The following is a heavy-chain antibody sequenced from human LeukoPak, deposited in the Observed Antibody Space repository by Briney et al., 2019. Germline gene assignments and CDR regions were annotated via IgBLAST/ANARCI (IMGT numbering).Heavy chain of an antibody. D-gene: IGHD6-13*01. V-gene: IGHV3-7*01. CDR2: IKQDGSEK. J-gene: IGHJ6*03. CDR3: AREGIAAAGYYYYYYYYMDA. Sequence: GGSLRLSCAASGFTFSSYWMSWVRQAPGKGLEWVANIKQDGSEKYYVDSVKGRFTISRDNAKNSLYLQMNSLRAEDTAVYYCAREGIAAAGYYYYYYYYMDAWGKGTTVTVSS. CDR1: GFTFSSYW.